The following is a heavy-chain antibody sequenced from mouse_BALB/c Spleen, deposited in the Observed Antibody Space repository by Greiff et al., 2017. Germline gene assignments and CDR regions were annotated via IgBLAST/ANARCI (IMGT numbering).Heavy chain of an antibody. CDR3: ARGGFGWYFDV. J-gene: IGHJ1*01. Sequence: EVHLVESGGGLVRPGGSRKLSCAASGFTFSSFGMHWVRQAPEKGLEWVAYISSGSSTIYYADTVKGRFTISRDNPKNTLFLQMTSLRSEDTAMYYCARGGFGWYFDVWGAGTTVTVSS. CDR1: GFTFSSFG. CDR2: ISSGSSTI. V-gene: IGHV5-17*02.